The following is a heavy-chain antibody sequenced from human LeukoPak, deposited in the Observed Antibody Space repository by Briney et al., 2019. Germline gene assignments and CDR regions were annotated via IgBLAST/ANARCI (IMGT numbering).Heavy chain of an antibody. V-gene: IGHV3-21*01. CDR2: ISSSSSYI. Sequence: GGSLRLSCAASGFTFSSYGMHWVRQAPGKGLQWVSFISSSSSYIYYADSVKGRFTISRDNAKNSLFLQMNSLRAEDTAVYYCARDMWGRSLWSGNLGGHSFDYWGRGTLVTVSS. CDR3: ARDMWGRSLWSGNLGGHSFDY. D-gene: IGHD3-16*01. CDR1: GFTFSSYG. J-gene: IGHJ4*02.